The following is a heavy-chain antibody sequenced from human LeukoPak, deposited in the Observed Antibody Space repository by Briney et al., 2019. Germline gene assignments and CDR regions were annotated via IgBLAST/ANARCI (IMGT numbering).Heavy chain of an antibody. J-gene: IGHJ4*02. V-gene: IGHV3-49*04. D-gene: IGHD1-26*01. CDR1: GFNFGEFA. CDR2: VTSKAYGGTA. CDR3: TREVERGGSYWAGDY. Sequence: PGGSLRLSCTGSGFNFGEFAVNWVRQAPGEGLEWVGLVTSKAYGGTAEYAASVRGRFTISRDDSKSIAYLQLTSLRSEGTAVYFCTREVERGGSYWAGDYWGQGTLVTVSS.